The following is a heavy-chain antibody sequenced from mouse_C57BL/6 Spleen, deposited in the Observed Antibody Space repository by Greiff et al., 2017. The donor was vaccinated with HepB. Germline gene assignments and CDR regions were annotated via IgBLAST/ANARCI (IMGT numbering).Heavy chain of an antibody. V-gene: IGHV1-61*01. CDR2: IYPSDSET. CDR1: GYTFTSYW. Sequence: VQLQQPGAELVRPGSSVKLSCKASGYTFTSYWMDWVKQRPGQGLEWIGNIYPSDSETHYNQKFKDKATLTVDKSSSTAYMQLSSLTSEDSAVYYCARGMGITTRDWGQGTLVTVSA. CDR3: ARGMGITTRD. D-gene: IGHD1-1*01. J-gene: IGHJ3*01.